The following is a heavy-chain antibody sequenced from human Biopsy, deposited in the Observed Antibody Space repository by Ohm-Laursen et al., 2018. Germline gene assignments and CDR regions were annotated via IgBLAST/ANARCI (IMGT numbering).Heavy chain of an antibody. V-gene: IGHV3-48*02. CDR1: GFTFSSSW. Sequence: SLRLSCSAFGFTFSSSWMHWVRQAPGKGLEWVSYIGSGGSPIYYADSVRGRFTISRDNARNSLYLQMKSLRDEDTAVYYCARDSPSYADYPFDYWGQGTLVTVSS. CDR2: IGSGGSPI. CDR3: ARDSPSYADYPFDY. J-gene: IGHJ4*02. D-gene: IGHD4-17*01.